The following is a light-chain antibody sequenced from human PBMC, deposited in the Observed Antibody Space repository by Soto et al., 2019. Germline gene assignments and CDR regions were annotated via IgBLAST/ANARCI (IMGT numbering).Light chain of an antibody. CDR1: SSNVGGYNL. CDR2: EVI. V-gene: IGLV2-8*01. CDR3: SSYAGSDNFVL. Sequence: QSALSQPPSASGSPGQSVTISCTGSSSNVGGYNLVSWYQHLPGKAPKLMIYEVIQRPSGVPDRFSGSKSGNTASLTVSGLQAEDEADYYCSSYAGSDNFVLFGGGTKLTVL. J-gene: IGLJ2*01.